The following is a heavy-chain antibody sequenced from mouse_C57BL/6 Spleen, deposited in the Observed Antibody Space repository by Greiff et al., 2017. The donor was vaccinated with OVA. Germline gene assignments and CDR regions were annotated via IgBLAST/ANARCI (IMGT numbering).Heavy chain of an antibody. CDR1: GYTFTSYT. CDR2: INPSSGYT. J-gene: IGHJ2*01. D-gene: IGHD2-5*01. Sequence: VQRVESGAELARPGASVKMSCKASGYTFTSYTMHWVKQRPGQGLEWIGYINPSSGYTKYNQKFKDKATLTADKSSSTAYMQLSSLTSEDSAVYYCARDYSKDYWGQGTTLTVSS. V-gene: IGHV1-4*01. CDR3: ARDYSKDY.